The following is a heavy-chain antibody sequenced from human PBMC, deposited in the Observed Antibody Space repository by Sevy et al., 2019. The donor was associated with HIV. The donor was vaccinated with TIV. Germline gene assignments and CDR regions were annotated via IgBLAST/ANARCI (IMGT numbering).Heavy chain of an antibody. CDR2: ISSSGSTI. J-gene: IGHJ6*02. V-gene: IGHV3-11*01. CDR3: AREPPPNYYGMDV. Sequence: GGSLRLSCAASGFTFSDYYMSWIRQAPGKGLEWVSYISSSGSTIYYADSVKGRFNISRDNAKNSLYLQMNSLRAEDTAVYYCAREPPPNYYGMDVWGQGTTVTVSS. CDR1: GFTFSDYY.